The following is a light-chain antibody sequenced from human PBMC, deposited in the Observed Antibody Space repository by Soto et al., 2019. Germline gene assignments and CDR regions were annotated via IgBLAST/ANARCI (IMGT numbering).Light chain of an antibody. J-gene: IGKJ1*01. V-gene: IGKV3-20*01. CDR2: GAS. Sequence: EIVLTQSPGTLSLSPGERATLSCRASQSVSSSYLAWYQQKPGQAPRRLIYGASSRATGIPDRLSGSGSGTDFTLTISRLEPEDFAVYYCQQYGSSRTFGQGTKVEIK. CDR3: QQYGSSRT. CDR1: QSVSSSY.